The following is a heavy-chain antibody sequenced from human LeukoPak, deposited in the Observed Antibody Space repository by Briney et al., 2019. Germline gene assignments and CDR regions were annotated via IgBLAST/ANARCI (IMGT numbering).Heavy chain of an antibody. CDR1: GYTFTSYG. Sequence: ASVKVSCKASGYTFTSYGISWVRQAPGQGLEWMGWIGAYNGNTNYAQKLQGRVTMTTDTSTSTAYMELRSLRSDDTAVYYCARDTEDIVVVPAAVNWFDPWGQGTLVTVSS. CDR3: ARDTEDIVVVPAAVNWFDP. V-gene: IGHV1-18*04. D-gene: IGHD2-2*01. J-gene: IGHJ5*02. CDR2: IGAYNGNT.